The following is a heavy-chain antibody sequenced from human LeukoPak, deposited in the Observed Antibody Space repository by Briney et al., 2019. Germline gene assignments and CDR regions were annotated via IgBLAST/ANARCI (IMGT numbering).Heavy chain of an antibody. J-gene: IGHJ5*02. CDR2: IKQDGSDK. CDR1: GFTSSSNW. Sequence: PGGSLRLSCAASGFTSSSNWMIWVRQAPGKGLEWVANIKQDGSDKNYVDSVKGRFTISRDNAKSSVYLQMNSLRAEDTAVYFCVRDTGRSGSSWGQGTLVTVSS. D-gene: IGHD1-26*01. CDR3: VRDTGRSGSS. V-gene: IGHV3-7*03.